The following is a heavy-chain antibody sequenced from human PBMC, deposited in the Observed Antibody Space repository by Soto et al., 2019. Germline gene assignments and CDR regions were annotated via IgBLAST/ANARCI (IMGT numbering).Heavy chain of an antibody. CDR2: IYYSGST. D-gene: IGHD6-6*01. CDR3: ASSSIAARQVDY. CDR1: GGSISSGGYY. J-gene: IGHJ4*02. V-gene: IGHV4-31*03. Sequence: SETLSLTCTVSGGSISSGGYYWSWIRQHPGKGLGWIGYIYYSGSTYYNPSLKSRVTISVDTSKNQFSLKLSSVTAADTAVYYCASSSIAARQVDYWGQGTLVTVSS.